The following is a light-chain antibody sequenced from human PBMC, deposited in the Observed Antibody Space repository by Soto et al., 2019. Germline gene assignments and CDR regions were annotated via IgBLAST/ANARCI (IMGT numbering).Light chain of an antibody. J-gene: IGLJ1*01. CDR2: EVN. Sequence: QPGLNQPASVSGSHGQSITISCAGTGSDVGAYNLVSWYKQHPRKAPKLLIYEVNTRPSGICNRFSGSKSGDTASLTISGFQAEDEADYFCCSYAGTVAYVFGTGTKVTVL. V-gene: IGLV2-23*02. CDR1: GSDVGAYNL. CDR3: CSYAGTVAYV.